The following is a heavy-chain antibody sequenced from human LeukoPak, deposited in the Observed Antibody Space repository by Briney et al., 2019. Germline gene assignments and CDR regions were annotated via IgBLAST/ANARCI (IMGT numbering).Heavy chain of an antibody. CDR2: ISSSSTI. D-gene: IGHD3-10*01. CDR1: GFTFSSYS. V-gene: IGHV3-48*01. CDR3: VSPQYYYGSGSDY. Sequence: GGSLRLSCAASGFTFSSYSMNWVRQAPGKGLEWVSYISSSSTIYYADSVKGRFTISRDNAKNSLYLQMNSLRAEDTAVYYCVSPQYYYGSGSDYWGQGTLVTVSS. J-gene: IGHJ4*02.